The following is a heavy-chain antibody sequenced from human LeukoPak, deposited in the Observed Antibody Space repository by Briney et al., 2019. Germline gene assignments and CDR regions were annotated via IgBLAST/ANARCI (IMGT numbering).Heavy chain of an antibody. CDR2: IYPNNVDT. Sequence: GAAVKVSCETSGYTFSADNMYWVRDAPGQGLGWMGYIYPNNVDTKYTQNLQGRVNMTWDTPINTAYMELNRMTSDDTALYYCARGGHISGYPPASLTEYWGEGSLVGVSS. D-gene: IGHD6-19*01. J-gene: IGHJ4*02. CDR1: GYTFSADN. V-gene: IGHV1-2*02. CDR3: ARGGHISGYPPASLTEY.